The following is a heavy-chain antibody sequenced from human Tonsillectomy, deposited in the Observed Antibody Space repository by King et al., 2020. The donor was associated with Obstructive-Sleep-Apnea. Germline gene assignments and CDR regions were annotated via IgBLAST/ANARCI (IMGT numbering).Heavy chain of an antibody. V-gene: IGHV3-9*01. J-gene: IGHJ3*02. CDR2: ITCNSGST. Sequence: VQLVESGGGLVQPGRSLRLSCVASGFTFVDYAMHWVRQAPGKGLEWVSGITCNSGSTGYAESVKGRFTISRDNAKNSLYVQMNSLRAEDTALYYCAKDRESRAFDIWGQGTMVTVSS. CDR3: AKDRESRAFDI. CDR1: GFTFVDYA.